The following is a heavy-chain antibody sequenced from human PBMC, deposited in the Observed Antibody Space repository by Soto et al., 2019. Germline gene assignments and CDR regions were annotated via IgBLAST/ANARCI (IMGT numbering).Heavy chain of an antibody. CDR1: GFTFSSYS. V-gene: IGHV3-21*04. Sequence: GGSLRLSCAASGFTFSSYSMNWVRQAPGKGLEWVSSISSSSSYIYYADSVKGRFTISRDNAKNSLYLQMNSLRAEDTAVYYCAKAVLLWFGELSHFDYWGQGTLVTVSS. J-gene: IGHJ4*02. CDR2: ISSSSSYI. D-gene: IGHD3-10*01. CDR3: AKAVLLWFGELSHFDY.